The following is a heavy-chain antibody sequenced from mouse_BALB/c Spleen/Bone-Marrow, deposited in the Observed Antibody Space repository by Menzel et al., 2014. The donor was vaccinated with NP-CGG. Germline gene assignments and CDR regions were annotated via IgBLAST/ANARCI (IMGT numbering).Heavy chain of an antibody. CDR1: GYTFTSYW. V-gene: IGHV1S81*02. CDR3: TSPQLGRDY. D-gene: IGHD4-1*02. CDR2: INPSNGRT. J-gene: IGHJ2*01. Sequence: QVHLQQPGAELVKPGASVKLSCKASGYTFTSYWMYWVKQRPGQGLEWIGEINPSNGRTDYNEKFKTKATLTVDSSSSTAYVQLSSLTSEDSAVYYCTSPQLGRDYWGQGTTLTVSS.